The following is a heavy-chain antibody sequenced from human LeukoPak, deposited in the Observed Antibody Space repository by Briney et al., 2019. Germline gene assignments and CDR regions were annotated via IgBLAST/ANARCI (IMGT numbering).Heavy chain of an antibody. Sequence: ASVKVSCKASGYTFTSYDINWVRQATGQGLEWMGWMNPNSGNTGYAQKFQGRVTMTRNTSISTAYMELSSLRSEDTAVYYCARVGCTNGVCYTGGRDYWGQGTLVTVSP. CDR2: MNPNSGNT. J-gene: IGHJ4*02. V-gene: IGHV1-8*01. D-gene: IGHD2-8*01. CDR1: GYTFTSYD. CDR3: ARVGCTNGVCYTGGRDY.